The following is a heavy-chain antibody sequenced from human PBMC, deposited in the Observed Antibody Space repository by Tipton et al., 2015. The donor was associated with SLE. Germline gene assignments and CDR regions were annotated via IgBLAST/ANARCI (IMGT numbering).Heavy chain of an antibody. CDR2: LYAGGST. CDR3: ARGKIAAAGWYYFEY. J-gene: IGHJ4*02. Sequence: TLSLTCSVSGVSISTSRYYWGWIRQSPGQGLEWVGSLYAGGSTYFHPSLKSRASISADASKNQFSLKLSSVTAADTAVYYCARGKIAAAGWYYFEYWGQGTLVTVSS. CDR1: GVSISTSRYY. V-gene: IGHV4-39*01. D-gene: IGHD6-13*01.